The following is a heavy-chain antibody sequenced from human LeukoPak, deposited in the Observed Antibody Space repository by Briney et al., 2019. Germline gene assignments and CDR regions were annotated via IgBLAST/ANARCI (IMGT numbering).Heavy chain of an antibody. CDR1: GFIVSGDF. Sequence: GGSLRLSCAASGFIVSGDFMSWVRQAPGKGLEWVSVIYSDGSTYYADSVEGRFTISRDNSKNTLDLQMTGLRAEDTAVYYCAKSGSYYPHYNWFDPWGQGTLVTVSS. CDR2: IYSDGST. J-gene: IGHJ5*02. CDR3: AKSGSYYPHYNWFDP. V-gene: IGHV3-53*01. D-gene: IGHD1-26*01.